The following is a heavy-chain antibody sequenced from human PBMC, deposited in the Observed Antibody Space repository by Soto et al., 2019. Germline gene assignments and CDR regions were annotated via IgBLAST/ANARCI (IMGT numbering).Heavy chain of an antibody. CDR2: ISAYNGNT. J-gene: IGHJ4*02. Sequence: QVQLVQSGAEVKKPGASVKVSCKAFGYTFTSYGISWVRQAPGQGLEWMGWISAYNGNTNYAQKLQDRVTMTTDTSTNTAYMDLRSLRSDDTAVYYCARTTHPLSVAAAGAFDFWGQGTLVTVSS. CDR3: ARTTHPLSVAAAGAFDF. CDR1: GYTFTSYG. V-gene: IGHV1-18*01. D-gene: IGHD6-13*01.